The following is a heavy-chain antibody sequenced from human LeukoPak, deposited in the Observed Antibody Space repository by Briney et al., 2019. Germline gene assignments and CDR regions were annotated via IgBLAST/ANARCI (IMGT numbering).Heavy chain of an antibody. D-gene: IGHD3-10*01. J-gene: IGHJ6*02. V-gene: IGHV3-15*01. CDR1: GSTFSNAW. CDR2: IKSKTDGGTT. CDR3: TTDLIWFGELLSPTYYYYGMDV. Sequence: GGSLRLSCAASGSTFSNAWMSWVRQAPGKGLEWVGRIKSKTDGGTTDYAAPVKGRFTISRDDSKNTLYLQMNSLKTEDTAVYYCTTDLIWFGELLSPTYYYYGMDVWGQGTTVTVSS.